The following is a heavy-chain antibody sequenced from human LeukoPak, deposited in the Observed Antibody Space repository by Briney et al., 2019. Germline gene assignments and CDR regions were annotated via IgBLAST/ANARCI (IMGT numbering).Heavy chain of an antibody. J-gene: IGHJ6*02. V-gene: IGHV3-7*03. D-gene: IGHD2-2*01. Sequence: TGGSLRLSCAASGFTFSSYWMSWVRQAPGKGLEWVANIKQDGSEKYYVDSVKGRFTISGDNAKNSLYLQMNSLRAEDTAVYYCASQLLSYYYYGMDVWGQGTTVTVSS. CDR3: ASQLLSYYYYGMDV. CDR1: GFTFSSYW. CDR2: IKQDGSEK.